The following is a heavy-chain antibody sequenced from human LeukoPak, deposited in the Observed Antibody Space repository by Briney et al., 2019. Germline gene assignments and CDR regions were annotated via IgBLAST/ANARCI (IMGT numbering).Heavy chain of an antibody. CDR3: VKDDGWVQYAN. V-gene: IGHV3-23*01. CDR1: GFIFSHHG. Sequence: GGSLRLSCATSGFIFSHHGMNWVRQAPGKGLEWVSGIRADAVTTYYADSVKGRFVISRDNSKNTVYLQMNSLSAEDAAVYYCVKDDGWVQYANWGQGTLVTVSS. CDR2: IRADAVTT. D-gene: IGHD5-24*01. J-gene: IGHJ4*02.